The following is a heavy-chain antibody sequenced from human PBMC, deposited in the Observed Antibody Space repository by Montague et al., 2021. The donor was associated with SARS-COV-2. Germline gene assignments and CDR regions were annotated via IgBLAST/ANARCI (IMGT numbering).Heavy chain of an antibody. V-gene: IGHV4-4*07. J-gene: IGHJ2*01. CDR3: ARGLAYSSGWAPNLGFDL. Sequence: SETLSLTCTVSGGSISSYYWSWIRQPAGKGLEWIGRIYTSGSTNYNPSLKSRVTMSVDTSKNQFSLKLSSVTAADTAVYYCARGLAYSSGWAPNLGFDLWGRGTLVTVSS. CDR2: IYTSGST. CDR1: GGSISSYY. D-gene: IGHD6-19*01.